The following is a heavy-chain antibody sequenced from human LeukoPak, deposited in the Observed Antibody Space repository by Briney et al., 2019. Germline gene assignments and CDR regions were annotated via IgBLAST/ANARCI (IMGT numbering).Heavy chain of an antibody. J-gene: IGHJ4*02. CDR2: INPSGGGT. CDR1: GYTFITHY. Sequence: ASVKVSCKAAGYTFITHYMHWVRQAPGQGLEWMGIINPSGGGTSYAQKFQGRVTMTRDTSTNTVHMELSSLRSEDTAVYYCARALAGVGTDYFEYWGQGTLVTVSS. D-gene: IGHD1-1*01. V-gene: IGHV1-46*01. CDR3: ARALAGVGTDYFEY.